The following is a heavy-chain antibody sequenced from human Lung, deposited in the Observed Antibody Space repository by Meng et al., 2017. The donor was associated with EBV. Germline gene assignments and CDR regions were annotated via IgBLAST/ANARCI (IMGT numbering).Heavy chain of an antibody. V-gene: IGHV4-59*12. CDR3: ARGGTSSAPFDY. CDR2: IYHSGST. J-gene: IGHJ4*02. CDR1: GGSISSYY. Sequence: QVQLQESGPGLVKPSETLSLTCTVSGGSISSYYWSWIRQPPGKGLEWIGEIYHSGSTNYNPSLKSRVTISVDTSKNQFSLSLNSVTAADTAVYYCARGGTSSAPFDYWGQETLVTVSS. D-gene: IGHD2-2*01.